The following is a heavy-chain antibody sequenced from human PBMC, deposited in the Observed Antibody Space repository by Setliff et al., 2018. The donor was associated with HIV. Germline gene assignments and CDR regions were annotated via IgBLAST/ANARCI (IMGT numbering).Heavy chain of an antibody. V-gene: IGHV4-34*01. J-gene: IGHJ4*02. Sequence: SETLSLTCAVYGGSFSGSYWSWIRQPPGKGLEWIGEINHSGSTNYSPSLKSRVTISVDTSKNQFSLKLSSVTAADTAVYYCASRRDAMWRGLFVGFENWGQGTLVTVSS. CDR2: INHSGST. CDR1: GGSFSGSY. CDR3: ASRRDAMWRGLFVGFEN. D-gene: IGHD1-26*01.